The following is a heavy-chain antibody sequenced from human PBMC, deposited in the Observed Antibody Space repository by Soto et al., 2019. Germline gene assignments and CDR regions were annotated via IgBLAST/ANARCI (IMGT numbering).Heavy chain of an antibody. D-gene: IGHD3-16*01. J-gene: IGHJ4*02. CDR3: IREMDAGGLDN. Sequence: GGSLRLSCAASGFTFSTDAMSWVRQAPGKGLEWVSGISWNSGSIDYADSVKGRFTISRDNAKNSLYLQMNSLKTEDTAFYYCIREMDAGGLDNWGQGTLVTVSS. CDR2: ISWNSGSI. CDR1: GFTFSTDA. V-gene: IGHV3-9*01.